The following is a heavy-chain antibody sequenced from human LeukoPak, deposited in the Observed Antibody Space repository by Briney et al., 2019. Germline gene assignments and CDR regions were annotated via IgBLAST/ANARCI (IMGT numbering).Heavy chain of an antibody. CDR3: AREKRDWYPAY. D-gene: IGHD6-19*01. CDR1: GFTFSTYA. CDR2: ISYDGSDE. J-gene: IGHJ4*02. V-gene: IGHV3-30*04. Sequence: PGRSLRLSCAASGFTFSTYAMHWVRQAPGKGLEWVALISYDGSDEYYADSVQGRFTISRDNLENTLSLQMSNLRPEDTAVYYCAREKRDWYPAYWGQGTQVTVSS.